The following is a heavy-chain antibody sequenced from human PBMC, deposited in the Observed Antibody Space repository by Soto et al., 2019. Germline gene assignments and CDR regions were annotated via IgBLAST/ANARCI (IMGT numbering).Heavy chain of an antibody. D-gene: IGHD3-22*01. Sequence: QVQLVQSGGEVKKPGSSVKVSCEASGGTFSSSDINWVRQAPGQGLEWMGGIIPIFSPAKYAQKVQGRVTITADKSTSTAYVKLTGLTFDDTAVYYCARGLYDYDNTGYHTAYFDYWGQGTLVTVSS. CDR2: IIPIFSPA. V-gene: IGHV1-69*06. CDR3: ARGLYDYDNTGYHTAYFDY. CDR1: GGTFSSSD. J-gene: IGHJ4*02.